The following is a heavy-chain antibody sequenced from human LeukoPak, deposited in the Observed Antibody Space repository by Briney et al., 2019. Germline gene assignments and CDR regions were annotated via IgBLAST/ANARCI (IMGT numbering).Heavy chain of an antibody. D-gene: IGHD3-16*01. CDR1: GFTFSIYA. Sequence: PGGSLRLSCAASGFTFSIYAMHWVRQAPGKGLEWVASINHNGNVNYYVDSVKGRFTISRDNAKNSLYLQMSNLRAEDTAVYFCARGGGLDVWGQGATVTVSS. CDR3: ARGGGLDV. CDR2: INHNGNVN. J-gene: IGHJ6*02. V-gene: IGHV3-7*03.